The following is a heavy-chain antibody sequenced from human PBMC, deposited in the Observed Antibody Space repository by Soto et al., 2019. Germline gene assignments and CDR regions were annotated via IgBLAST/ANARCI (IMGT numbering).Heavy chain of an antibody. CDR2: IIPICGTA. D-gene: IGHD3-3*01. CDR1: GGTFSSYA. CDR3: AKLDFWSGYSDYYYYYYGMDV. J-gene: IGHJ6*02. Sequence: QVQLVQSGAEVKKPGSSVKVSCKASGGTFSSYAISWVRQAPGQGLEWMGVIIPICGTANYAQKFQGRVTITADESTSTAYMELSSLRSEDTAVYYCAKLDFWSGYSDYYYYYYGMDVWGQGTTVTVSS. V-gene: IGHV1-69*01.